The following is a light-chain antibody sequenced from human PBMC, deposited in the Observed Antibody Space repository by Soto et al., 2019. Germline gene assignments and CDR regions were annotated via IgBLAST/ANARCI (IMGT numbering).Light chain of an antibody. CDR2: DAS. V-gene: IGKV1-5*01. CDR1: QSISSR. Sequence: DIQMTQSPSTLSASVGDRVTITCRASQSISSRLAWYQQKPGKAPKILIYDASNLESGVPSRFSGSGSGTEFTLTISGLQPDDFATYYCQQYNSYSLTFGGGTKVDIK. CDR3: QQYNSYSLT. J-gene: IGKJ4*01.